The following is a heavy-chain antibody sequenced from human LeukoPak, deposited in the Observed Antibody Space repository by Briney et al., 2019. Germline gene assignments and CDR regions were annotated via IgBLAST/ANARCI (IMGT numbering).Heavy chain of an antibody. D-gene: IGHD3-10*01. CDR2: IIPIFGTA. CDR1: GGNFSSYA. CDR3: ARVSLRGWEVYYYGSGSYDYYYGMDV. J-gene: IGHJ6*04. Sequence: SVKVSCKASGGNFSSYAISWVRQAPGQGLEWMGGIIPIFGTANYAQKFQGRVTITADESTSTAYMEVSSLRSEDTAVYYCARVSLRGWEVYYYGSGSYDYYYGMDVWGKGTTVTVSS. V-gene: IGHV1-69*13.